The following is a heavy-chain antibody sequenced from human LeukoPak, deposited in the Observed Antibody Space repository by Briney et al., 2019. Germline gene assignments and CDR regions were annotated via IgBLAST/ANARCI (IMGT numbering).Heavy chain of an antibody. CDR2: IYPGDSDT. V-gene: IGHV5-51*01. Sequence: GEPLKISCKGSGYSFTSYWSGGVRQMHGKGLEWMGIIYPGDSDTRYSPSFQGQVTISADKSISTAYLQWSSLKASDTAMYYCARHGGGGGYCSSTSCYGGHLYMDVWGKGTTVTVSS. CDR1: GYSFTSYW. D-gene: IGHD2-2*01. CDR3: ARHGGGGGYCSSTSCYGGHLYMDV. J-gene: IGHJ6*03.